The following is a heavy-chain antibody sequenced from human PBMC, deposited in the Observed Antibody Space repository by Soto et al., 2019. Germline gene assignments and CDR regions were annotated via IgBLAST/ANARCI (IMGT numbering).Heavy chain of an antibody. J-gene: IGHJ6*02. Sequence: VQLLESGGGLVQPGGSLRLSCAASGFTFSSYGMHWVRQAPGKGLEWVAVISYDGSNKYYADSVKGRFTISRDNSKNTLYLQMNSLRAEDTAVYYCAKGGPTIHRNSLRVDYYYYGMDVWGQGTTVTVSS. CDR1: GFTFSSYG. CDR3: AKGGPTIHRNSLRVDYYYYGMDV. CDR2: ISYDGSNK. D-gene: IGHD1-26*01. V-gene: IGHV3-30*18.